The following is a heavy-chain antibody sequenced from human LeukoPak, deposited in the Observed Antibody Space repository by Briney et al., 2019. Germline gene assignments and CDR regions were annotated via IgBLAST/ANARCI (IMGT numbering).Heavy chain of an antibody. J-gene: IGHJ4*02. CDR2: FDPEDGET. D-gene: IGHD2-21*02. CDR3: ATVDNCGGDCYFFDY. Sequence: ASVKVSCKVSGYTLTELSIHWVRQAPGKGLEWMGGFDPEDGETIYAQKFQGRVTMTEDTSTDTAYMELSSLRSEDTAVYYCATVDNCGGDCYFFDYWGQGTLVTVSS. CDR1: GYTLTELS. V-gene: IGHV1-24*01.